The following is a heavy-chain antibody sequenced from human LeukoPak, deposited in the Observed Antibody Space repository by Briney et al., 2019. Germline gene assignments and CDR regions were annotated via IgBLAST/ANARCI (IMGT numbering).Heavy chain of an antibody. CDR2: IYYSGST. CDR3: ARRGSGAPFDY. V-gene: IGHV4-59*01. D-gene: IGHD3-16*01. Sequence: SQTLSLTCTVSGGSISSYYWSWIRQPPGKGLEWIGHIYYSGSTNYNPSLKSRVTISLDTSKNQFSLKLNSVTAADTAVYYCARRGSGAPFDYWGQGALVTVSS. J-gene: IGHJ4*02. CDR1: GGSISSYY.